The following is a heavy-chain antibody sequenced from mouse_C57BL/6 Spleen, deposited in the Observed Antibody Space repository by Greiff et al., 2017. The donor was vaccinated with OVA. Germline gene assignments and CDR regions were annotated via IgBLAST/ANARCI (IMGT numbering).Heavy chain of an antibody. J-gene: IGHJ2*01. Sequence: QVQLQQPGAELVRPGSSVKLSCKASGYTFTSYWMHWVTQRPIQGLEWIGNIDPSDSETHYNQKFKDKATLTVDKSSSTAYMQLSSLTSEDSAVYYCARGSNWYYFDYWGKGTTLTVSS. CDR3: ARGSNWYYFDY. CDR1: GYTFTSYW. V-gene: IGHV1-52*01. CDR2: IDPSDSET. D-gene: IGHD4-1*01.